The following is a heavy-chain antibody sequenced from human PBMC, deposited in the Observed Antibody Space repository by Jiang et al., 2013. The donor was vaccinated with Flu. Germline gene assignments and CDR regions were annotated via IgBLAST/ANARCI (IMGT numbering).Heavy chain of an antibody. Sequence: LLKPSETLSLTCTVSGGSMSSSGYYWGWVRQPPGKGLEWIGSIYYSETISFTETAYYNPSLKSRVTVSVDSSKNQFSLKMSSVTAADTAVYYCARQALTTSRAFD. V-gene: IGHV4-39*01. CDR1: GGSMSSSGYY. J-gene: IGHJ3*01. CDR2: IYYSETISFTETA. CDR3: ARQALTTSRAFD. D-gene: IGHD1-1*01.